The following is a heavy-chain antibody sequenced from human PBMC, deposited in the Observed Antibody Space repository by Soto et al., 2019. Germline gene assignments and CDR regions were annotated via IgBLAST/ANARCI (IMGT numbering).Heavy chain of an antibody. V-gene: IGHV3-53*01. CDR1: GFTVSSNY. CDR3: ARGPRAARDAFDI. J-gene: IGHJ3*02. CDR2: IYSGGST. D-gene: IGHD6-6*01. Sequence: GGSLRLSCAASGFTVSSNYMSWVRQAPGKGLEWVSVIYSGGSTYYADSVKGRFTISRDNSKNTLYLQMNSLRAEDTAVYYCARGPRAARDAFDIWGQGTMVTVSS.